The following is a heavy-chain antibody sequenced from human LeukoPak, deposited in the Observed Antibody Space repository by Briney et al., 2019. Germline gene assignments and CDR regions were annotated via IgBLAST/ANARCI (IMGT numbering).Heavy chain of an antibody. CDR3: ARDSSDIVVVPAAIGWFDP. D-gene: IGHD2-2*01. CDR2: INPNSGGT. V-gene: IGHV1-2*02. J-gene: IGHJ5*02. Sequence: ASVKVSCKASGYTFTGYYMHWVRQAPGQGLEWMGWINPNSGGTNYAQKFQGRVTMTRDTSISTAYMELSRLRSDDTAVYYCARDSSDIVVVPAAIGWFDPWGQGTLVTVSS. CDR1: GYTFTGYY.